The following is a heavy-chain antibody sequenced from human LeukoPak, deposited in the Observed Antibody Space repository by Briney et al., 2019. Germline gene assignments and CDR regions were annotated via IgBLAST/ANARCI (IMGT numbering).Heavy chain of an antibody. Sequence: PSETLSLTCTVSGGSISSGGYYWSWIRQHPGKGLEWIGYIYYSGSTYYNPSLKSRVTISVDTSKNQFSLKLSSVTAAVTAVYYCARVGYYDSSGYYYFDYWGQGTLVTVSS. V-gene: IGHV4-31*03. CDR1: GGSISSGGYY. J-gene: IGHJ4*02. CDR2: IYYSGST. D-gene: IGHD3-22*01. CDR3: ARVGYYDSSGYYYFDY.